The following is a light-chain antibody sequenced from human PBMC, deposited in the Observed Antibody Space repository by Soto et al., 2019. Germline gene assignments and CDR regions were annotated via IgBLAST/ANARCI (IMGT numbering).Light chain of an antibody. V-gene: IGLV1-44*01. CDR1: SSNIGSNT. Sequence: QSVLTQPPSASGTPGQRVTISCSGSSSNIGSNTVNWYQQHPGTAPKLLIYSNNQRPSGVPDRFSGSKSGTSASLAISGLQSEDEADYYCAAWDDSLNAWVFGGGTKLTVL. CDR3: AAWDDSLNAWV. J-gene: IGLJ3*02. CDR2: SNN.